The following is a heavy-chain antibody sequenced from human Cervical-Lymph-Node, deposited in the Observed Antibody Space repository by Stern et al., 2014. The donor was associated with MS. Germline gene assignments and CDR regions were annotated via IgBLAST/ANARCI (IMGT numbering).Heavy chain of an antibody. CDR2: VYYSGTP. CDR1: GDSISSYY. CDR3: ARLSTVVDY. V-gene: IGHV4-59*08. D-gene: IGHD4-23*01. J-gene: IGHJ4*02. Sequence: VQLVESGPGLVKPSETLSLTCTVSGDSISSYYWSWIRQPPGKGLEWIGHVYYSGTPYYNPSLTGRVTISVDTSKKQFSLKLDSVTAADTAVYYCARLSTVVDYWGQGTLVTVSS.